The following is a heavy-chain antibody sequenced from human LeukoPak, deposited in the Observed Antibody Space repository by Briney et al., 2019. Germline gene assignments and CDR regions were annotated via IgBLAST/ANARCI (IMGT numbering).Heavy chain of an antibody. Sequence: SETLSLTCAVYGGSFSGYYWSWIRQPPGKGLEWIGEINHSGSTNYNPSLKSRVTISVDTSKNQFSLKLSSVTAADTAVYYCARGTRGSSCSHWGQGTLVTVSS. CDR1: GGSFSGYY. V-gene: IGHV4-34*01. D-gene: IGHD6-13*01. CDR2: INHSGST. CDR3: ARGTRGSSCSH. J-gene: IGHJ4*02.